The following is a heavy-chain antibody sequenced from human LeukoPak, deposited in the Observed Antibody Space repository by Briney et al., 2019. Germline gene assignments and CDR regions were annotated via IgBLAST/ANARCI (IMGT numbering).Heavy chain of an antibody. J-gene: IGHJ3*02. CDR1: GGSFSGYY. D-gene: IGHD2-15*01. V-gene: IGHV4-34*01. Sequence: PSETLSPTCAVYGGSFSGYYWSWIRQPPGKGLEWIGEINHSGSTNYNPSLKSRVTISVDTSKNQFSLKLSSVTAADTAVYYCARHDSIVVVAATFKVADAFDIWGQGTMVTVSS. CDR3: ARHDSIVVVAATFKVADAFDI. CDR2: INHSGST.